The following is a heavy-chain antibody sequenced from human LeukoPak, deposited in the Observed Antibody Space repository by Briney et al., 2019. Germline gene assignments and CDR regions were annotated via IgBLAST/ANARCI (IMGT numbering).Heavy chain of an antibody. CDR3: ARLYGWGSYYDY. V-gene: IGHV1-8*01. Sequence: APGKLSCKASGYPFTSYDINLVRQATGHGLGWMGGMNPNSGNTGYAQKFQGRVTMTRNTSIGKAYMELSSLRSEDTAVYYCARLYGWGSYYDYWGQGTLVTVSS. CDR2: MNPNSGNT. J-gene: IGHJ4*02. D-gene: IGHD3-10*01. CDR1: GYPFTSYD.